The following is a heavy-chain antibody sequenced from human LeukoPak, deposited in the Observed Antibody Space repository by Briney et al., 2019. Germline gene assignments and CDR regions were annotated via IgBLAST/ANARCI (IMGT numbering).Heavy chain of an antibody. Sequence: PSETLSLTCAVYGGSFSGYYWSWIRQPPGKGLEWIGEINHSGSTNYNPSLKSRVTISVDTSKNQFSLKLSSVTAADTAVYYCARVGGTRWLAYFDYWGQGTLVTVSS. J-gene: IGHJ4*02. CDR3: ARVGGTRWLAYFDY. V-gene: IGHV4-34*01. CDR1: GGSFSGYY. CDR2: INHSGST. D-gene: IGHD6-19*01.